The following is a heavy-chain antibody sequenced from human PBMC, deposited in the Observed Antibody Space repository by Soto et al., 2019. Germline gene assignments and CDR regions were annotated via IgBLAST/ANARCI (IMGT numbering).Heavy chain of an antibody. V-gene: IGHV1-46*01. CDR1: GYTFTSYY. CDR3: ARDQPSYYYDSSGPPAWLEWLYYYYGMDV. J-gene: IGHJ6*02. CDR2: INPSGGST. Sequence: ASVEVSCKASGYTFTSYYMHWVRQAPGQGLEWMGIINPSGGSTSYAQKFQGRVTMTRDTSTSTVYMELSSLRSEDTAVYYCARDQPSYYYDSSGPPAWLEWLYYYYGMDVWGQGTTVTSP. D-gene: IGHD3-22*01.